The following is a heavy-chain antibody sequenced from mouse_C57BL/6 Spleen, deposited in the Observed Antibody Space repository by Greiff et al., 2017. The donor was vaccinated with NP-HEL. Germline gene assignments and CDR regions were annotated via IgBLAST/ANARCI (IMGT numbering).Heavy chain of an antibody. J-gene: IGHJ4*01. D-gene: IGHD2-3*01. V-gene: IGHV5-17*01. CDR2: ISSGSSTI. Sequence: DVMLVESGGGLVKPGGSLKLSCAASGFTFSDYGMHWVRQAPEKGLEWVAYISSGSSTIYYADTVKGRFTISRDNAKSTLFLQITSLRSEDTAMYYCARPYDGYLYAMDYWGQGTSVTVSS. CDR3: ARPYDGYLYAMDY. CDR1: GFTFSDYG.